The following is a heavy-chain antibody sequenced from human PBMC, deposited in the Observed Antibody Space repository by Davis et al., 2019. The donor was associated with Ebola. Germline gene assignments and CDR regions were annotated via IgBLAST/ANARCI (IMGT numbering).Heavy chain of an antibody. Sequence: GGSLRLSCAASGFPFSVYGMHRVRHAPDKGLDWVAAISYDGTQKYSADAVKGRFTISRDNSKNTLFLEMNTLRAEDTAVYYCAKAGGSGFSYSGMDVWGQGTTVTVSS. J-gene: IGHJ6*02. CDR1: GFPFSVYG. D-gene: IGHD3-10*01. V-gene: IGHV3-30*18. CDR3: AKAGGSGFSYSGMDV. CDR2: ISYDGTQK.